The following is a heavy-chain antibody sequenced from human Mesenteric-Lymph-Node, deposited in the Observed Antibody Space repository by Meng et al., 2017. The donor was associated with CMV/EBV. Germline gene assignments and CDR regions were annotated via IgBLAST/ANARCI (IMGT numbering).Heavy chain of an antibody. V-gene: IGHV3-23*01. CDR3: AKTSYRIAVSGIYFDD. CDR2: ISGTGGSP. D-gene: IGHD6-19*01. CDR1: GFSFSSYA. Sequence: GESLKISCEASGFSFSSYAMSWVRQAPGKGLEWVSIISGTGGSPYYADSVKGRFTISRDNPMNTLYLQMHSLRAEDTAIYYCAKTSYRIAVSGIYFDDWGQGTLVTVSS. J-gene: IGHJ4*02.